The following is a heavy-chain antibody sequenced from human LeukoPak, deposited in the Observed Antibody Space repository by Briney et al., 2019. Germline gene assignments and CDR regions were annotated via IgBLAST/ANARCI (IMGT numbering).Heavy chain of an antibody. CDR2: INHSGST. CDR1: GGSFSGYY. Sequence: SETLSLTCAVYGGSFSGYYWSWIRQPPGKGLEWIGEINHSGSTNYNPSLKSRVTISVDTSKNQFSLKLSSVTAADTAVYYCARGRRIWRDSRNYFDYWGQGTLVTVSS. J-gene: IGHJ4*02. D-gene: IGHD3-22*01. CDR3: ARGRRIWRDSRNYFDY. V-gene: IGHV4-34*01.